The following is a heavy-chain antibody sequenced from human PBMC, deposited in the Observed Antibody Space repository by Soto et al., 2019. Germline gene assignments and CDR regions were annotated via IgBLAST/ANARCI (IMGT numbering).Heavy chain of an antibody. CDR2: MNPYSGNT. CDR3: ARRKWRSGPHYFDY. Sequence: ASVKVSCKASGYTFTTYDISWVRQATGQGLEWMGWMNPYSGNTGYAQKFQGRVTVTRNTSISTVYMELSGLRPDDTAVYYCARRKWRSGPHYFDYWGQGSQVTVSA. D-gene: IGHD2-8*01. J-gene: IGHJ4*02. V-gene: IGHV1-8*01. CDR1: GYTFTTYD.